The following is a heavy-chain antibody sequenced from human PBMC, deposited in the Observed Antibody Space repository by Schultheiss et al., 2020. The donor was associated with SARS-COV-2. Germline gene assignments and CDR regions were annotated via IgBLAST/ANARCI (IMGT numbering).Heavy chain of an antibody. CDR1: GFTFSSYT. J-gene: IGHJ4*02. V-gene: IGHV3-23*01. Sequence: GGSLRLSCAASGFTFSSYTMSWVRQTPGKGLEWVSAISASAGYTYYADSVKGRFTISRDNAKNSLYLQMNSLRAEDTAVYYCARDLKAVAVFGFDSWGQGTLVTVSS. CDR3: ARDLKAVAVFGFDS. D-gene: IGHD6-19*01. CDR2: ISASAGYT.